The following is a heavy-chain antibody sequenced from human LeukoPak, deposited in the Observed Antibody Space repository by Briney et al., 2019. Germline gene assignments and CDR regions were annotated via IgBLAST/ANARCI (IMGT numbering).Heavy chain of an antibody. V-gene: IGHV4-34*01. D-gene: IGHD3-3*02. Sequence: PSETLSLTCAVYSGSFSNYYWSWIRQSPGKGLEWIAEINDSGSTNYNPSFKSRVTISVDTSKNQFSLKLHFVTAADTGVYYCARHLRLLAIYYFDYWGQGTLVTVSS. CDR1: SGSFSNYY. J-gene: IGHJ4*02. CDR3: ARHLRLLAIYYFDY. CDR2: INDSGST.